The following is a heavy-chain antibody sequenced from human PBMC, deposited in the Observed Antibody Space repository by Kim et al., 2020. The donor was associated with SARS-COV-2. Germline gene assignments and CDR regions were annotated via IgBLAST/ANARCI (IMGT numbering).Heavy chain of an antibody. CDR3: ARGKGNSVATMISPYYYYGMDV. D-gene: IGHD5-12*01. Sequence: SETLSLTCAVSGGSISSSNWWSWVRQPPGKGLEWIGEIYHSGSTNYNQSLKSRVTISVDKSKNQFSLKLSSVTAADTAVYYCARGKGNSVATMISPYYYYGMDVWGQGTPVTVSS. CDR2: IYHSGST. J-gene: IGHJ6*02. CDR1: GGSISSSNW. V-gene: IGHV4-4*02.